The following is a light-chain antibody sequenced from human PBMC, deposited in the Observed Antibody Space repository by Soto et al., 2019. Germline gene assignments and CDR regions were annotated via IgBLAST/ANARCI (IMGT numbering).Light chain of an antibody. V-gene: IGKV3-11*01. CDR1: QSVNSY. CDR2: DAS. J-gene: IGKJ2*01. Sequence: EVVLTQSPATLSLSPGERATLSCRASQSVNSYLAWYQQKPGQSPSLLIYDASKRATGIPARFSGSGSGTDFSLTISSLEPEDFAFYYCQLRGDWPYTFGQGTRLEIK. CDR3: QLRGDWPYT.